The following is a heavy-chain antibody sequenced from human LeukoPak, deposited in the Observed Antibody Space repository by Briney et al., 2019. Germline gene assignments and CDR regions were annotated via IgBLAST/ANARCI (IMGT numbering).Heavy chain of an antibody. CDR2: ISSSSSYI. J-gene: IGHJ5*02. V-gene: IGHV3-21*01. Sequence: TGGSLRLSCAASGFTFNNYSMNWVRQTPGKGLEWVSSISSSSSYIYYADSVKGRFTISRDSAKNSLFLQMNSLRAEDTAVYYCARGLTIKHWFDPWGQGTLVSVSS. CDR3: ARGLTIKHWFDP. D-gene: IGHD3-10*01. CDR1: GFTFNNYS.